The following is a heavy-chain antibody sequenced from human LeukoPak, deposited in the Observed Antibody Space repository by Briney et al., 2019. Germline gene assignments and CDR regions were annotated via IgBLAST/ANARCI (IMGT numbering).Heavy chain of an antibody. CDR1: GSSISSTNW. CDR2: IYHSGST. CDR3: TRAYDNGGYNDYSFDY. V-gene: IGHV4-4*02. D-gene: IGHD3-22*01. J-gene: IGHJ4*02. Sequence: SETLSLTCAVSGSSISSTNWWSWVRQPPGKGLEWIGEIYHSGSTNYNPSLKSRVTISVDTSENQFSLKLRSVTAADTAVYYCTRAYDNGGYNDYSFDYWGQGTLVTVSS.